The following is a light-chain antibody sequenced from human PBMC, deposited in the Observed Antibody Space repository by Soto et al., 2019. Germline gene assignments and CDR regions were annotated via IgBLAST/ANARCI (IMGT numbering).Light chain of an antibody. V-gene: IGKV1-39*01. CDR3: QQSDNYLRS. J-gene: IGKJ2*01. Sequence: DIQMTQSPSSLSASVGDRVIITCRASQTISNYLSWYQQRPGKAPKLLIYAASSLEGGVPSRFSGSGSGTDFTLTISSLQAEDFATYYCQQSDNYLRSFGRGTRVEIK. CDR2: AAS. CDR1: QTISNY.